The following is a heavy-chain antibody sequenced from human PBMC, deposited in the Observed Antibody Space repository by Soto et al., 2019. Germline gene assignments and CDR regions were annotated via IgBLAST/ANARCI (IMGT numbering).Heavy chain of an antibody. CDR3: ASSYSNYALIDYYYYGMDV. Sequence: ASVKVSCKASGYTFTSHAMHWVRQAPGQRLEWMGWINSANGNTKYSQKFQGRVTITRDTSASTAYMELSSLRSEDTAVYYCASSYSNYALIDYYYYGMDVWGQGTTVTVSS. CDR1: GYTFTSHA. D-gene: IGHD4-4*01. CDR2: INSANGNT. J-gene: IGHJ6*02. V-gene: IGHV1-3*01.